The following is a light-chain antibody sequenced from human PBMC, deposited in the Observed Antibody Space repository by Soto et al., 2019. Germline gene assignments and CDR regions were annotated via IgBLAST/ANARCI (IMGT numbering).Light chain of an antibody. CDR3: QSYDSSLSGVV. Sequence: QSVLTQPPSVSGAPGQRVTVSCTGSSSNIGAGYDVHWYLQLPGTAPKLLVYGNINRPSGVPDRFSGSRSGTSASLAITGLQPEDEADYYCQSYDSSLSGVVFGGGTKLTVL. CDR2: GNI. CDR1: SSNIGAGYD. V-gene: IGLV1-40*01. J-gene: IGLJ2*01.